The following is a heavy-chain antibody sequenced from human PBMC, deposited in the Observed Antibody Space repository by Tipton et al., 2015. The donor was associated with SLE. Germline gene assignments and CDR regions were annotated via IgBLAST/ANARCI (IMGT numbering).Heavy chain of an antibody. D-gene: IGHD3-22*01. CDR1: GGSFSHYY. CDR3: ARGVNYYDSNGYYYYFDY. Sequence: TLSLTCAVYGGSFSHYYWTWSRQSPGKGLEWIGEVTHNGNTNYNPSLKSRVAISVDTSRNQFSLRLISVTAADTAVYYCARGVNYYDSNGYYYYFDYWGQGTLVTDSS. J-gene: IGHJ4*02. V-gene: IGHV4-34*01. CDR2: VTHNGNT.